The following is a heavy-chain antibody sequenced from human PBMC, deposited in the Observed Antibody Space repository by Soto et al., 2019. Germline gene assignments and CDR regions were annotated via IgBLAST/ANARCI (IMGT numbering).Heavy chain of an antibody. Sequence: ASVKVSCKASGYTFTGYYMHWVRQAPGQGLEWMGWINPNSGGTNYAQKFQGRVTMTRDTSISTAYMELSRLRSDDTAVYYCARVCRLARNDHTSWVNSGWYTAPLGDGMDVWGQGXTVTVSS. V-gene: IGHV1-2*02. J-gene: IGHJ6*02. CDR1: GYTFTGYY. D-gene: IGHD6-19*01. CDR3: ARVCRLARNDHTSWVNSGWYTAPLGDGMDV. CDR2: INPNSGGT.